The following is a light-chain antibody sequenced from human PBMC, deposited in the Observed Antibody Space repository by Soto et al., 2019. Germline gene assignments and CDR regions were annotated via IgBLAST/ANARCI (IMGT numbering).Light chain of an antibody. CDR3: CSYRGSYTWV. V-gene: IGLV2-11*01. CDR2: DVN. Sequence: QSVLTQPRSVSGSPGQSVTISCTGTSSDVGGYNYVSWYQQHPGKAPKFMIYDVNKRPSGVPDRFSGSKSGNTASLTISGLQAEDEADYYCCSYRGSYTWVFGGGTKVTVL. J-gene: IGLJ3*02. CDR1: SSDVGGYNY.